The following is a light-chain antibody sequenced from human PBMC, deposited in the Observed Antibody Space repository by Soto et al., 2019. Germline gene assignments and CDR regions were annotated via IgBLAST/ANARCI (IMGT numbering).Light chain of an antibody. CDR3: QQYYRYPFT. V-gene: IGKV1-8*01. J-gene: IGKJ3*01. CDR2: AAS. CDR1: QGISSY. Sequence: AIRMTQSPSSLSASTGDRVTITCRASQGISSYLAWYQQKPGKATQLLIYAASTLQSGVPSRFSGSGSGTDFTLTISCLQAEDFATYYCQQYYRYPFTFGHGTKVDIK.